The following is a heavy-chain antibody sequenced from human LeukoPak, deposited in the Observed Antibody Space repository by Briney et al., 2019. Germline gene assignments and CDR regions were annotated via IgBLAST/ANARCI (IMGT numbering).Heavy chain of an antibody. CDR3: ARGQRGYSYGIPLFRWFDP. CDR1: GGTFSSYA. CDR2: IIPIFGTA. V-gene: IGHV1-69*13. J-gene: IGHJ5*02. D-gene: IGHD5-18*01. Sequence: SVKVSCKASGGTFSSYAISWVRQAPGQGLEWMGGIIPIFGTANYAQKFQGRVTITADESTSTAYMELSSLRSEDTAVYYCARGQRGYSYGIPLFRWFDPWGQGTLVTVSS.